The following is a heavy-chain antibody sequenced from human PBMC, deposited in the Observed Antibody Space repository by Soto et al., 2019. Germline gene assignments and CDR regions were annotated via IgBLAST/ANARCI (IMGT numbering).Heavy chain of an antibody. CDR1: GYTFSTYW. CDR3: ARDWISNEGSYLGY. J-gene: IGHJ4*02. D-gene: IGHD1-26*01. CDR2: INSDGSDT. Sequence: EVQLVESGGGLVQPGGSLRLSCAASGYTFSTYWMHWVRQAPGKGLVWVSRINSDGSDTDYADSVKGRFTISRDNDKSVLYLQMDSLGAEDTAVYYGARDWISNEGSYLGYWGQGTLVTVSS. V-gene: IGHV3-74*01.